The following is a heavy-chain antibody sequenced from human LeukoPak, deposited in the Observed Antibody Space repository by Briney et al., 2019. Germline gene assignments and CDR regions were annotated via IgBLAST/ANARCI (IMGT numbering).Heavy chain of an antibody. J-gene: IGHJ4*02. CDR1: GHTFTGYY. CDR2: INPNSGGT. Sequence: ASVKVSCKASGHTFTGYYMHWVRQAPGQGLEWMGWINPNSGGTNYAQKFQGRVTMTRDTSISTAYMELSRLRSDDTAVYYCARDPSYYDSSGYTPYFDNWGQGTLVTVSS. D-gene: IGHD3-22*01. CDR3: ARDPSYYDSSGYTPYFDN. V-gene: IGHV1-2*02.